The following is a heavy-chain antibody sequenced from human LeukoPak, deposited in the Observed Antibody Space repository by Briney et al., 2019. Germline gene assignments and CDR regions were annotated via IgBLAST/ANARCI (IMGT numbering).Heavy chain of an antibody. V-gene: IGHV3-7*01. CDR1: GFTFSSYW. CDR2: IRQDGSEK. D-gene: IGHD2-2*01. CDR3: ARDVIKIVVVPSTNYYYYYYMDV. J-gene: IGHJ6*03. Sequence: GGSLRLSCAASGFTFSSYWMSWVRQAPGKGLEWVANIRQDGSEKYYVDSVKGRFTISRDNAKNSLYLQMNSLRAEDTAVYYCARDVIKIVVVPSTNYYYYYYMDVWGKGTTVTVSS.